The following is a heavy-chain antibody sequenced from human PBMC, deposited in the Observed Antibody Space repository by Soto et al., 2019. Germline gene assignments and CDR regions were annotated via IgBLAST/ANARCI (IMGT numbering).Heavy chain of an antibody. V-gene: IGHV4-4*02. D-gene: IGHD3-10*01. J-gene: IGHJ6*02. CDR1: GGSISSSNW. CDR2: IYHSGST. Sequence: SETLSLTCAVSGGSISSSNWWSWVRQPPGKGLEWIREIYHSGSTNYNPSLKSRVTISVDKSKNQFSLKLSSVTAADTAAYYCARGGEQTYYYYYGMDVWGQGTTVTVSS. CDR3: ARGGEQTYYYYYGMDV.